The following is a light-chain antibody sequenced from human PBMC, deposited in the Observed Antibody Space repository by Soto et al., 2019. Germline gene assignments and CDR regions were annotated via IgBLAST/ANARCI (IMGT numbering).Light chain of an antibody. V-gene: IGLV3-1*01. J-gene: IGLJ3*02. CDR3: QAWDSSIWV. CDR1: KLGDKY. CDR2: QDS. Sequence: SYELTQPPSVSVSPGQTASITCSGDKLGDKYACWYQQKPGQSPVLVIYQDSKRPSGIPERFSGSNSGNTATLTISGTRAMDEADYYCQAWDSSIWVFGGGTKVTVL.